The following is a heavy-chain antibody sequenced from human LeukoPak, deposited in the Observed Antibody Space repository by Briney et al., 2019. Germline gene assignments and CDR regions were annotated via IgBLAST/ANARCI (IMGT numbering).Heavy chain of an antibody. CDR2: INHSGST. D-gene: IGHD3-22*01. CDR3: ARGGSGYYRLYYYYYYMDV. V-gene: IGHV4-38-2*02. Sequence: SETLSLTCTVSGYSISSGYYWGWIRQPPGKGLEWIGEINHSGSTNYNLSLKSRVTISVDTSKNQFSLKLSSVTAADTAVYYCARGGSGYYRLYYYYYYMDVWGKGTTVTVSS. CDR1: GYSISSGYY. J-gene: IGHJ6*03.